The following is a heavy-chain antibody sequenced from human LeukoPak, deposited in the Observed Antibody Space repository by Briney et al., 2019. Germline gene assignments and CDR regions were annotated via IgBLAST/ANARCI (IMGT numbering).Heavy chain of an antibody. CDR3: ARVNESGYDLPRFDY. D-gene: IGHD5-12*01. CDR2: ISAYNGNT. J-gene: IGHJ4*02. Sequence: ASVKLSCKASGYTFTSYGISWVRQAPGQGLEWMGWISAYNGNTNHAQKLKGRFTMTTDTSTSTAYMELRSLRSDDTAVYYCARVNESGYDLPRFDYWGQGTLVTVSS. V-gene: IGHV1-18*01. CDR1: GYTFTSYG.